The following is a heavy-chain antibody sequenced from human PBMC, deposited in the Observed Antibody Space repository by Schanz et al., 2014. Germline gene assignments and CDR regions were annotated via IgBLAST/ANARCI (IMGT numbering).Heavy chain of an antibody. Sequence: QVQLVQSGADVKKPGSSVRVSCKASGGTFSRLTFSWVRQAPGQGLEWLGWISGSNGNTNYTQKFQGRVTITADRSTSTAFMELSSLRSEDTAVYYCASSGAGYNSSWDFDYWGQGTLVTVSS. CDR3: ASSGAGYNSSWDFDY. V-gene: IGHV1-69*02. CDR2: ISGSNGNT. D-gene: IGHD6-13*01. CDR1: GGTFSRLT. J-gene: IGHJ4*01.